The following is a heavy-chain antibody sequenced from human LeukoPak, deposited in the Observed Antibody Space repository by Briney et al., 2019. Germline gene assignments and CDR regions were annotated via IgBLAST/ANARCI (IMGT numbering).Heavy chain of an antibody. CDR3: ARHVEYSNGHVDY. V-gene: IGHV4-39*01. CDR1: GGPISSSSYY. Sequence: SETLSLTCTVSGGPISSSSYYWGWIRQPPGKGLEWFGSIHYSGNPYYNPSLKSRVTISVDTSSNQFSLKLSSVTAADTAVYYCARHVEYSNGHVDYWGQGTLVTVSS. CDR2: IHYSGNP. J-gene: IGHJ4*02. D-gene: IGHD2/OR15-2a*01.